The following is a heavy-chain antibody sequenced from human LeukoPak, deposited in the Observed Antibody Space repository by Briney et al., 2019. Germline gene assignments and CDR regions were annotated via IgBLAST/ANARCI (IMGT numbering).Heavy chain of an antibody. CDR1: GGSISSYY. CDR2: IYSGGST. V-gene: IGHV4-4*07. J-gene: IGHJ4*02. Sequence: SETLSLTCTVSGGSISSYYWSWIRQPAGKGLEWIGRIYSGGSTNYNPSLKSRVTMSVDSSNNQFSLKLSSVTAPATVVFDCARAGRTGEYDYWGQGTLVTVSS. D-gene: IGHD7-27*01. CDR3: ARAGRTGEYDY.